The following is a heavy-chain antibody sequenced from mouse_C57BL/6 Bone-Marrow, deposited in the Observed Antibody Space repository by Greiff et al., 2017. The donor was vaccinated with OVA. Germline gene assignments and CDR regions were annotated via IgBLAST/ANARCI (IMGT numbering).Heavy chain of an antibody. CDR2: INPNNGGT. Sequence: VQLQQSGPELVKPGASVKISCKASGSTFTDYYMNWVKRSHGKSLGWIGDINPNNGGTSYNQKFKGKATLTVDKSSSTAYMELRSLTSEDSAVYYCATSFFDYWGQGTTLTVSS. V-gene: IGHV1-26*01. CDR1: GSTFTDYY. CDR3: ATSFFDY. J-gene: IGHJ2*01.